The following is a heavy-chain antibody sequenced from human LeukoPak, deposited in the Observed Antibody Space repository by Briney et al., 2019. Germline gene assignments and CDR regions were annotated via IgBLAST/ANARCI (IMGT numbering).Heavy chain of an antibody. CDR3: ARDSVYCGGDCYYSYHFDY. V-gene: IGHV3-30-3*01. Sequence: PGGSLRLSCAASGFTFSTYAMHWVRQAPGKGLEWVAVISYDGSKNYYADSVKGRLTISRDNSKNTLYLQMNSLRPEDTAVYYCARDSVYCGGDCYYSYHFDYWGQGTLVTVSS. J-gene: IGHJ4*02. D-gene: IGHD2-21*02. CDR2: ISYDGSKN. CDR1: GFTFSTYA.